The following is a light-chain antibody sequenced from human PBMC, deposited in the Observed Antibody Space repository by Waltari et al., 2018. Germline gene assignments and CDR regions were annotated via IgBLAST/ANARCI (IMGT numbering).Light chain of an antibody. CDR1: RSDIGGYDY. CDR3: DSYASENILL. V-gene: IGLV2-14*01. CDR2: DVK. J-gene: IGLJ2*01. Sequence: QSALSQPASVSGSPGQSITISCSGSRSDIGGYDYVSWYQQPPGKAPKLLIYDVKKRPSVVSDRFSGSKLGFTASLTISGLQAEDEADYYCDSYASENILLFGGGTKVTVL.